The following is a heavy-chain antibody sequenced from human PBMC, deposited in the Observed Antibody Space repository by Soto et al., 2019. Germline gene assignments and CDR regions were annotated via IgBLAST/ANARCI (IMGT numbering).Heavy chain of an antibody. J-gene: IGHJ6*02. V-gene: IGHV3-74*01. CDR2: INSDGSST. CDR1: GFTFSSYW. D-gene: IGHD5-12*01. Sequence: PGGSLRLSCAASGFTFSSYWMHWVRQAPGKGLVWVSRINSDGSSTSYADSVKGRFTISRDNAKNTLYLQMNSLRAEDTAVYYCGRDGSGYENYYYGMDVWGQGTTVTVSS. CDR3: GRDGSGYENYYYGMDV.